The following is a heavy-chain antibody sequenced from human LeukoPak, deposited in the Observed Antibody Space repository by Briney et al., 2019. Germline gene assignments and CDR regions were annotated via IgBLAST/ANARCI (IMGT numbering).Heavy chain of an antibody. CDR1: GFTFSDYY. CDR2: TSSSSSYT. V-gene: IGHV3-11*06. J-gene: IGHJ6*02. D-gene: IGHD2-15*01. Sequence: GGSLRLSCAASGFTFSDYYMSWIRQAPGKGLEWVSYTSSSSSYTNYADSVKGRFTISRDNSKNTLYLQVNTLRAEDTAVYYCARVGCTGGSCLAYNYYAMDVWGQGTTVTVSS. CDR3: ARVGCTGGSCLAYNYYAMDV.